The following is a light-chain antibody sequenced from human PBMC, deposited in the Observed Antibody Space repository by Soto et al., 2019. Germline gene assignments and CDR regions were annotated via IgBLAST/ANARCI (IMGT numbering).Light chain of an antibody. CDR1: QSISSSY. V-gene: IGKV3-20*01. Sequence: EIVLTQSPGTLSLSPGHRATLSCRTSQSISSSYLAWYQQKPGQAPRLLIYGASSRTTGIPARFSGSGSGTDFTLTISRLEPEDFAVYYCQQYGGSPRFTFGGGTKVEIK. CDR2: GAS. J-gene: IGKJ4*01. CDR3: QQYGGSPRFT.